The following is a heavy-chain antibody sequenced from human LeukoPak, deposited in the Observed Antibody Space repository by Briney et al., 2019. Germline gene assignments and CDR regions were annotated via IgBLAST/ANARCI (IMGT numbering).Heavy chain of an antibody. V-gene: IGHV3-53*01. CDR2: IYSGGST. CDR1: GFTVSSNY. CDR3: ARGGYYYDSSGPIFDY. D-gene: IGHD3-22*01. Sequence: GGSLRLSCAASGFTVSSNYMSWVRQAPGKGLEWVSVIYSGGSTYYADSVKGRFTISRDNSKNTLYLQMNSLGAEDTAVYYCARGGYYYDSSGPIFDYWGQGTLVTVSS. J-gene: IGHJ4*02.